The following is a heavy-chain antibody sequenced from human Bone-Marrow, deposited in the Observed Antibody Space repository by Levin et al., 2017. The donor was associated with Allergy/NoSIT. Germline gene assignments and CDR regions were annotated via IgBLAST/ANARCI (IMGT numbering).Heavy chain of an antibody. CDR3: TTGLLLSYREPGGDYFDY. V-gene: IGHV3-15*01. CDR2: IKSKTDGGTT. J-gene: IGHJ4*02. CDR1: GFTFSNAW. D-gene: IGHD3-22*01. Sequence: NPGGSLRLSCAASGFTFSNAWMSWVRQAPGKGLEWVGRIKSKTDGGTTDYAAPVKGRFTISRDDSKNTLYLQMNSLKTEDTAVYYCTTGLLLSYREPGGDYFDYWGQGTLVTVSS.